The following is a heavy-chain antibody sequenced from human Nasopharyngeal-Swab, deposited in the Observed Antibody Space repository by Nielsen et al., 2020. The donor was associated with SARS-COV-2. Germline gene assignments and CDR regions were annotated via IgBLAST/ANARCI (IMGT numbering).Heavy chain of an antibody. CDR1: GFTISNYD. CDR2: MWYAGSSE. V-gene: IGHV3-33*01. D-gene: IGHD2-2*01. Sequence: GGSLRLSCTASGFTISNYDIHWLRQTPGKGLEWVAVMWYAGSSERYADSVKGRFTISRDISKNTLYLQMNSLRAEDTAVYYCARESGVSSTSPFDCWGRGTLVTVSS. J-gene: IGHJ4*02. CDR3: ARESGVSSTSPFDC.